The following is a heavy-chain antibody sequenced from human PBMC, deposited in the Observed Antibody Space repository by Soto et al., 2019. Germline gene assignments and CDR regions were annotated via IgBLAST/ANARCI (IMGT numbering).Heavy chain of an antibody. J-gene: IGHJ5*02. CDR3: ARYIFGQGFKA. Sequence: QAQLVQPGAEVRKPGASVKVSCKASGDSFRNFDFNWVRQPSGQGLEWIGWMRADSGDTGHAQKFQGRVTMTRDTSMSTAYMELSSLRVEDTAVYYCARYIFGQGFKAWGQGTLVFVSS. V-gene: IGHV1-8*01. CDR2: MRADSGDT. CDR1: GDSFRNFD. D-gene: IGHD3-3*02.